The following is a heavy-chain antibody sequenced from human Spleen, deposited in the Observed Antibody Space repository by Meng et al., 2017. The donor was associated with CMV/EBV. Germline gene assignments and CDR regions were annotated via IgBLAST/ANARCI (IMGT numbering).Heavy chain of an antibody. CDR2: INPSGGST. CDR3: ARDLSVGGGSGSYGY. Sequence: SGYTFTSYYMHWVRQAPGQGLEWMGIINPSGGSTSYAQNFQGRLTMTRDTSTSTVYMELSSLRSEDTAVYYCARDLSVGGGSGSYGYWGQGTLVTVSS. V-gene: IGHV1-46*01. D-gene: IGHD3-10*01. CDR1: GYTFTSYY. J-gene: IGHJ4*02.